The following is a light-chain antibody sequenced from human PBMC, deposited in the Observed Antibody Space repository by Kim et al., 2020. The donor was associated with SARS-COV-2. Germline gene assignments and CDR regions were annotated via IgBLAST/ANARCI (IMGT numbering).Light chain of an antibody. CDR3: QQRNDWVT. CDR2: GAS. CDR1: QSIRSN. V-gene: IGKV3-15*01. J-gene: IGKJ4*01. Sequence: EIVMTQSPATLSVSPGERVILSCRASQSIRSNLAWYQQKPGQTPRLLIYGASTRATGIPVRFSGSGSGTEFTLTISSLQSEDFAVYYCQQRNDWVTFGGGTKVDIK.